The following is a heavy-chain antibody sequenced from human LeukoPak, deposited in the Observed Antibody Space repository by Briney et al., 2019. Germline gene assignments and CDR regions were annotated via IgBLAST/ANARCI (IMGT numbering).Heavy chain of an antibody. D-gene: IGHD3-22*01. CDR3: ARDQGSMIVVRTTSWYFDL. V-gene: IGHV3-7*01. CDR1: GFTFSNYW. Sequence: GGSLRLSCAASGFTFSNYWMSWVRQAPGKGLEWLANINQDGSEIYYVDSVKGRFTISRDNGKNSLYLQINSLRADDTAVYYCARDQGSMIVVRTTSWYFDLWGRGTPVTVSS. J-gene: IGHJ2*01. CDR2: INQDGSEI.